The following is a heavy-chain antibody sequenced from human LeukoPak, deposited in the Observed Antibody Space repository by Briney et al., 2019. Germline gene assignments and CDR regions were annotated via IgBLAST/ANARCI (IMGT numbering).Heavy chain of an antibody. V-gene: IGHV4-59*01. Sequence: SETLSLTCTVSGGSISTYYWSWIRQPPGKGLEWIGYIYYSGSTNYNPSLKSRVTISVDMSKNQFSLKLSSVTTADTAVYYCARESVYSGRYYAFDIWGQGTMVTVSS. D-gene: IGHD1-26*01. CDR3: ARESVYSGRYYAFDI. CDR1: GGSISTYY. CDR2: IYYSGST. J-gene: IGHJ3*02.